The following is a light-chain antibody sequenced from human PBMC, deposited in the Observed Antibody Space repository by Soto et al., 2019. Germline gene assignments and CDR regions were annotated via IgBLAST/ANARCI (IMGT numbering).Light chain of an antibody. CDR3: QQYGSSSL. CDR1: QNIGRA. CDR2: DAS. J-gene: IGKJ5*01. V-gene: IGKV3D-20*01. Sequence: EMMVTQSPATLSVSPGESVTLSCRASQNIGRALALYLQKPGLAPRLLIYDASSRATGIPGRFSGSGSGTDFTLTISRLEPEDFAVYYCQQYGSSSLFGQGTRLEIK.